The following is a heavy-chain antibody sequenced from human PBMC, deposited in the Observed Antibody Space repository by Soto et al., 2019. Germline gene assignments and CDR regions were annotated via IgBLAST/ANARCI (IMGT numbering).Heavy chain of an antibody. J-gene: IGHJ4*02. CDR3: ARESEDLTSSFDY. V-gene: IGHV3-21*01. CDR2: ISSTTNYI. Sequence: SGGSLRLSCAASGFTFTRYSMNWVRQAPGKGLEWVSSISSTTNYIYYADSMKGRFTVSRDNAKNSVYLEMNSLSAEDTAVYYCARESEDLTSSFDYWGQGTLVTVSS. CDR1: GFTFTRYS.